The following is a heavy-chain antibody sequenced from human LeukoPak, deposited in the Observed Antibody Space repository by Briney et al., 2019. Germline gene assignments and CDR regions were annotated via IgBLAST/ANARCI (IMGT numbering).Heavy chain of an antibody. CDR3: ARGRRRGSYSPFDY. D-gene: IGHD1-26*01. V-gene: IGHV1-69*04. Sequence: ASVKVSCKASGGTFSSYAISWVRQAPGQGLEWMGRIIPILGIANYAQKFQGRVTITADKSTSTAYMELSSLRSEDTAVYYCARGRRRGSYSPFDYWGQGTLVTVSS. CDR2: IIPILGIA. CDR1: GGTFSSYA. J-gene: IGHJ4*02.